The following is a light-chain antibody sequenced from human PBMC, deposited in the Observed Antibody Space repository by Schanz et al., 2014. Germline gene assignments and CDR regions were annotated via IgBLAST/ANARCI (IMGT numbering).Light chain of an antibody. CDR3: QQFGSSPWT. Sequence: EIVMTQSPATLSVSPGERATLSCRASQSVSRYLAWYQQKPGQAPRLLISDASTRATGIPDRFSGSGSGTDFTLTISKLEPEDFAVYYCQQFGSSPWTFGQGTRVDIK. V-gene: IGKV3-20*01. CDR2: DAS. CDR1: QSVSRY. J-gene: IGKJ1*01.